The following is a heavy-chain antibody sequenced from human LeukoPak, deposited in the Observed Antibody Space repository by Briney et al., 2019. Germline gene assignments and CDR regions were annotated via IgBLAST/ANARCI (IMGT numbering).Heavy chain of an antibody. D-gene: IGHD6-19*01. J-gene: IGHJ4*02. V-gene: IGHV3-30*18. CDR3: ANLAVAGTFDY. Sequence: GGSLRLSCAVSGFTFSSYGMHWVRQAPGKGLEWVAVIPYDGSNKYYADSVKGRFTISRDNSKNTLYPQMNSLRAEDTAVYYCANLAVAGTFDYWGQGTLVTVSS. CDR2: IPYDGSNK. CDR1: GFTFSSYG.